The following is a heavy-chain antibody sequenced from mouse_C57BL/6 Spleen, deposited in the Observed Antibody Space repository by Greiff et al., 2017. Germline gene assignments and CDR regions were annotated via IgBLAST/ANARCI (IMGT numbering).Heavy chain of an antibody. CDR3: ARRGITTVVATDYAMDY. V-gene: IGHV5-17*01. CDR1: GFTFSDYG. CDR2: ISSGSSTI. Sequence: DVHLVESGGGLVKPGGSLKLSCAASGFTFSDYGMHWVRQAPEKGLEWVAYISSGSSTIYYADTVKGRFTISRDNAKNTLFLQMTSLRSEDTAMYYCARRGITTVVATDYAMDYWGQGTSVTVSS. D-gene: IGHD1-1*01. J-gene: IGHJ4*01.